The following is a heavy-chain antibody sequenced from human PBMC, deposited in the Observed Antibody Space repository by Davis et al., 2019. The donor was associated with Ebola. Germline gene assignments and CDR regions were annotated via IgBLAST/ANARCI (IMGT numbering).Heavy chain of an antibody. V-gene: IGHV3-30-3*01. Sequence: GESLKISCAASGFTFSSYAMHWVRQAPGKGLEWVAVISYDGSNKYYADSVKGRFTISRDNSKNTLYLQMNSLRAEDTAVYYCARDSRWLVPGTYYYYGMDVWGQGTTVTVSS. J-gene: IGHJ6*02. CDR2: ISYDGSNK. D-gene: IGHD6-19*01. CDR3: ARDSRWLVPGTYYYYGMDV. CDR1: GFTFSSYA.